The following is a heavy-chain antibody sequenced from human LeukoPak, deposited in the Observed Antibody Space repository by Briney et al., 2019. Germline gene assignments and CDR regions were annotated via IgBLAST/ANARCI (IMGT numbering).Heavy chain of an antibody. J-gene: IGHJ4*02. Sequence: PSETLSLTCTVSGGSISSYYWSWIRQPPGKGLEWIGYIYYSGSTNYNPSLKSRVTISVDTSKNQFSLKLSSVTAADTAVYYCARMEGIPAVGYFDYWGQGTLVTVSS. CDR1: GGSISSYY. V-gene: IGHV4-59*01. CDR3: ARMEGIPAVGYFDY. D-gene: IGHD2-2*01. CDR2: IYYSGST.